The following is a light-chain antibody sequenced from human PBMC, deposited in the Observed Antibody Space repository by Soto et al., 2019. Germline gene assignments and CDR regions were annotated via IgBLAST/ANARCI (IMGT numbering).Light chain of an antibody. CDR3: QQRSNWPRYT. CDR1: QSVSSY. V-gene: IGKV3-11*01. J-gene: IGKJ2*01. CDR2: DAS. Sequence: EIVLTQSPATLSLSPGERATLSYRASQSVSSYLAWYQPKPGQAPRLLIYDASNRATGIPARFSGSGSGTDFTLTISSLEPEDFAVYYCQQRSNWPRYTFGQGTKLEIK.